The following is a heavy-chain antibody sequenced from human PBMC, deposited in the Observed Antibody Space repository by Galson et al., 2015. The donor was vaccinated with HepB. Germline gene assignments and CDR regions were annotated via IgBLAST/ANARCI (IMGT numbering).Heavy chain of an antibody. D-gene: IGHD3-22*01. Sequence: SLRLSCAASGFTFSSYAMSWVRQAPGKGLEWVSAISGSGGSTYYADSVKGRFTISRDNSKNTLYLQMNSLRAEDTAVYYCAKGDYYYDSSGRTTALPFDYWGQGTLVTVSS. CDR1: GFTFSSYA. V-gene: IGHV3-23*01. J-gene: IGHJ4*02. CDR2: ISGSGGST. CDR3: AKGDYYYDSSGRTTALPFDY.